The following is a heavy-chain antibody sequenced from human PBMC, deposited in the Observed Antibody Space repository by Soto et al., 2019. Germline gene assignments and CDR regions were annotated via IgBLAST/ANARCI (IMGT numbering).Heavy chain of an antibody. D-gene: IGHD3-10*01. CDR1: GFTFDDYA. Sequence: DVQLVESGGGLVQPGRSLRLSCAASGFTFDDYAMHWVRQAPGKGLEWVSGISWTSDTIAYADSVKGRFTITRDNAKTSLYLQMNSLRPEDTALYYCVKGFEVSMAWYMDVWGRGTTVTVSS. CDR3: VKGFEVSMAWYMDV. J-gene: IGHJ6*03. CDR2: ISWTSDTI. V-gene: IGHV3-9*01.